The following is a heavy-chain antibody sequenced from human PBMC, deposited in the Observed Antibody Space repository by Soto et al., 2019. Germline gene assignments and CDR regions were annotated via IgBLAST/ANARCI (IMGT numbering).Heavy chain of an antibody. V-gene: IGHV4-59*01. CDR2: IYYSGST. CDR3: ARVGGGRFQGFYYGMDV. CDR1: GGSISSDY. Sequence: SETLSLSWTVSGGSISSDYWSWIRQPPGKGLEWIGYIYYSGSTNYNPSLKSRVTISVDTAKNQFSLKLSSVTAADTAVYYCARVGGGRFQGFYYGMDVWGQGNTVT. D-gene: IGHD2-15*01. J-gene: IGHJ6*02.